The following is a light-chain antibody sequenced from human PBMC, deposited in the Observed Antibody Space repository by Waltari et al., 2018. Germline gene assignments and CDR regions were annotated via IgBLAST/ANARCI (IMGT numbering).Light chain of an antibody. V-gene: IGKV3-20*01. J-gene: IGKJ5*01. CDR3: QQYGSSPSIT. CDR2: GAS. Sequence: DIVLTQSPGTPSLSPGERATLTCRASQSVSGSYLAWYQQKPGQAPRLLIYGASSSATGSPETVSGSGSGTDCTVTISRLEPEDFAVYYCQQYGSSPSITFGQGTRLEIK. CDR1: QSVSGSY.